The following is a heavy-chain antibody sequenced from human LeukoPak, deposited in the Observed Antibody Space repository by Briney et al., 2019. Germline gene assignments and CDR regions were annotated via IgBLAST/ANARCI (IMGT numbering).Heavy chain of an antibody. CDR1: GFTFSNYG. CDR2: IWHDGSNK. V-gene: IGHV3-33*06. CDR3: ANGFDY. Sequence: PGGSLRLSCAASGFTFSNYGMPWVRQAPGRGLGWVAVIWHDGSNKYYADSVKGRFTISRDNSKNTLYLQMNSLRVEDTAMYYCANGFDYWGQGTLVTVSS. J-gene: IGHJ4*02.